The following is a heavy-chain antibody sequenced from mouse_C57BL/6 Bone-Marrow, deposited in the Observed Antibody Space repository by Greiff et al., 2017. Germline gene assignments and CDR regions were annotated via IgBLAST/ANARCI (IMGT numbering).Heavy chain of an antibody. CDR1: GYTFTSYW. J-gene: IGHJ1*03. CDR3: ARRGYYGSSYDWYFDV. Sequence: QVQLQQSGAELVRPGSSVKLSCKASGYTFTSYWMHWVKQRPKQGLEWIGNIDPSDSETYYNQKFKDKATLTVDKSSSTAYMQLSSLTSEDAAVYYCARRGYYGSSYDWYFDVWGTGTTVTVSS. V-gene: IGHV1-52*01. D-gene: IGHD1-1*01. CDR2: IDPSDSET.